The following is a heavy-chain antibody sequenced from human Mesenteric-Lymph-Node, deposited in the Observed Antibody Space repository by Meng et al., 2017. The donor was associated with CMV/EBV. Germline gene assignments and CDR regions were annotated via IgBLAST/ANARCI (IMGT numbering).Heavy chain of an antibody. D-gene: IGHD1-1*01. CDR2: IYYSGST. CDR3: ARATERPNYFDY. J-gene: IGHJ4*02. CDR1: GGSVSSGSSY. V-gene: IGHV4-61*01. Sequence: FCGGSVSSGSSYWSWLRQPPGKGLEWIGYIYYSGSTNYNPSLKSRVTISVDTSKNQFSLKLSSVTAADTAVYYCARATERPNYFDYWGQGTLVTVSS.